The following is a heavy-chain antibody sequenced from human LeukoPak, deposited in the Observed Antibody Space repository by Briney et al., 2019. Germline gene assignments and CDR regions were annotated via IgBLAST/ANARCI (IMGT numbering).Heavy chain of an antibody. CDR3: AKVGEEQQGAFDY. CDR1: GFTFSSYG. J-gene: IGHJ4*02. CDR2: ISGSGGST. V-gene: IGHV3-23*01. D-gene: IGHD3-16*01. Sequence: PGGSLRLSCAAPGFTFSSYGMSWVRQAPGKGLEWVSAISGSGGSTYYADSVKGRFTISRDNSKNTLYLQMNSLRAEDTAVYYCAKVGEEQQGAFDYWGQGTLVTVSS.